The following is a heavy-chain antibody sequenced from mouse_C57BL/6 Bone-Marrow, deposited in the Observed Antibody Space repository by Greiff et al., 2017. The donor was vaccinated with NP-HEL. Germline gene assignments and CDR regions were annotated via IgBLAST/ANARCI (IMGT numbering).Heavy chain of an antibody. CDR3: ARYDYLDY. CDR2: ISYDGSN. CDR1: GYSITSGYY. V-gene: IGHV3-6*01. Sequence: EVQLQQSGPGLVKPSQSLSLTCSVTGYSITSGYYWNWIRQFPGNKLEWMGYISYDGSNNYNPSLKNRISITRDTSTNQFFLTLNSVTTEDTATYYCARYDYLDYWGQGTTLTVSS. D-gene: IGHD2-3*01. J-gene: IGHJ2*01.